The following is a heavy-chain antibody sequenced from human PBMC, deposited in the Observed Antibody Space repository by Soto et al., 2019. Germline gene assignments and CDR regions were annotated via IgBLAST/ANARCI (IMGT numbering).Heavy chain of an antibody. CDR1: GYTFTSYD. D-gene: IGHD3-3*01. Sequence: ASVKVSCKASGYTFTSYDINWVRQAPGQGLEWMGRMNPNSGNTGYAQKFQGRVTMTRNTSIGTAYMELSSLRSEDTAVYYCATGITIFRVLYYYGMDVWGQGTTVTVSS. CDR2: MNPNSGNT. CDR3: ATGITIFRVLYYYGMDV. J-gene: IGHJ6*02. V-gene: IGHV1-8*01.